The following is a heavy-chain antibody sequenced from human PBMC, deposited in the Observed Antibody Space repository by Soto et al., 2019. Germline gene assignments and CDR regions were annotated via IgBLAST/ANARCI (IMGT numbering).Heavy chain of an antibody. CDR3: AGDPDSHYNDSHASSYP. Sequence: SVQVSCKASGGTFSTYTITWVRQAPGQGLEWMGRIIPIIGIINYAQKFQGRVTISADKFTGTAYMELTGLRSDDTAVYYCAGDPDSHYNDSHASSYPWGQGTLVTVSS. CDR1: GGTFSTYT. CDR2: IIPIIGII. D-gene: IGHD4-4*01. V-gene: IGHV1-69*04. J-gene: IGHJ5*02.